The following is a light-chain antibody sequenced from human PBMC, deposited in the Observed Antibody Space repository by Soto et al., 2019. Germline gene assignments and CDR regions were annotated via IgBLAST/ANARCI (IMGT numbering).Light chain of an antibody. V-gene: IGKV1-27*01. Sequence: DIQMTQSPSSLSAYVGDRVTITCRASQGISNYLAWYQQKPGKIPKLLIYAASTLQSGVPSRFSGSGSGTDFTFTISSLQLEDVATYYCQKYNSAPWTFGQGTKVEIK. CDR2: AAS. CDR3: QKYNSAPWT. J-gene: IGKJ1*01. CDR1: QGISNY.